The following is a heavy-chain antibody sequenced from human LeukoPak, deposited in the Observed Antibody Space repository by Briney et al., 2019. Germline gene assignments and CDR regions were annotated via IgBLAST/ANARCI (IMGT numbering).Heavy chain of an antibody. D-gene: IGHD3-22*01. J-gene: IGHJ4*02. CDR3: ARALSGKYYDSRAPGY. Sequence: ASVKVSCKASGGTFSSYAISWVRQAPGQGLEGMGRIIPILGIANYAQKFQGRVTITADKSTGTAYMELSGLRSEDTAVYYCARALSGKYYDSRAPGYWGQGTLVTVSS. CDR2: IIPILGIA. V-gene: IGHV1-69*04. CDR1: GGTFSSYA.